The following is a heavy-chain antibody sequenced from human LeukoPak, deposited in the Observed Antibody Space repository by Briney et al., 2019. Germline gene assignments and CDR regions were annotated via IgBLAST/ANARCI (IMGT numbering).Heavy chain of an antibody. D-gene: IGHD6-19*01. CDR2: IYHSGST. CDR1: DYSISNGYY. CDR3: ATHYSSGWSYFGY. J-gene: IGHJ4*02. V-gene: IGHV4-38-2*02. Sequence: SETLSLTCTVSDYSISNGYYWGWTRRPPGKGLEWIGNIYHSGSTYYNPSLKSRVTISLDTSKNQFSLKLSSVTAADTAVYYCATHYSSGWSYFGYWGQGTLVTVSS.